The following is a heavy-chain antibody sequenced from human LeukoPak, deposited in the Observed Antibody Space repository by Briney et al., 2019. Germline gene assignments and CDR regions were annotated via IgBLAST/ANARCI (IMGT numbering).Heavy chain of an antibody. V-gene: IGHV4-34*01. CDR3: ARGDEWLADAFDI. Sequence: PSETLSLTCAVYGGSFSGYYWSWIRQPPGKGLEWIGEINHSGSINYNPSLKSRVTISVDTSKNQFSLKLSSVTAADTAVYYCARGDEWLADAFDIWGQGTMVTVSS. D-gene: IGHD6-19*01. CDR2: INHSGSI. J-gene: IGHJ3*02. CDR1: GGSFSGYY.